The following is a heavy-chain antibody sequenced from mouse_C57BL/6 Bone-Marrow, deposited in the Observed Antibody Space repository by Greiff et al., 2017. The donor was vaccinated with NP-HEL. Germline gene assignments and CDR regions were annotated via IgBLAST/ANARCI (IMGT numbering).Heavy chain of an antibody. CDR1: GYTFTNYW. CDR3: ARGVYYGYAMDY. CDR2: IDPSDSYT. D-gene: IGHD1-1*01. V-gene: IGHV1-50*01. Sequence: QVQLQQPGAELVKPGASVKLSCKASGYTFTNYWMQWVKQRPGQGLEWIGEIDPSDSYTNYNQKFKGKATLTVDTSSSTAYMQLSSLTSEDSAVYYCARGVYYGYAMDYWGQGTSVTVSS. J-gene: IGHJ4*01.